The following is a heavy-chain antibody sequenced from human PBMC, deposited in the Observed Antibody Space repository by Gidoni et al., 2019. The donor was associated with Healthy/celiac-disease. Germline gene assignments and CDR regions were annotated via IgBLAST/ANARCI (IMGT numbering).Heavy chain of an antibody. CDR3: ASSIAVAGRNDAFDI. J-gene: IGHJ3*02. Sequence: LKSRVTISVDTSKNQFSLKLNSVTAADTAVYYCASSIAVAGRNDAFDIWGQGTMVTVSS. V-gene: IGHV4-59*01. D-gene: IGHD6-19*01.